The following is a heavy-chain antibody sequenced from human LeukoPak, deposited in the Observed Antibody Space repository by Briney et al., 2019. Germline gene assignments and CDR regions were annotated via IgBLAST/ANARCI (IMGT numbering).Heavy chain of an antibody. Sequence: GGSLRLSCAVSGFTFSSYWMTWVRQAPGKGLEWVANIKQDASEKYYLDSVKGRFTISRDNANNLLYLQMNSLRAEDTAVYYCARGGSYVRSYYWGQGTLVTVSS. CDR3: ARGGSYVRSYY. CDR2: IKQDASEK. CDR1: GFTFSSYW. D-gene: IGHD1-26*01. V-gene: IGHV3-7*04. J-gene: IGHJ4*02.